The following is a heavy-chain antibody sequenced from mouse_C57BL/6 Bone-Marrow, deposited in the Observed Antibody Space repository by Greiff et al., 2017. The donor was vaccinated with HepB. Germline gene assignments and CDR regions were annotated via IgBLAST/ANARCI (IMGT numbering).Heavy chain of an antibody. CDR3: ARRYYYGSFYFDY. Sequence: DVQLQESGPELVKPGASVKIPCKASGYTFTDYNMDWVKQSHGKSLEWIGDINPNNGGTIYNQKFKGKATLTVDKSSSTAYMELRSLTSEDTAVYYCARRYYYGSFYFDYWGQGTTLTVSS. CDR1: GYTFTDYN. D-gene: IGHD1-1*01. V-gene: IGHV1-18*01. CDR2: INPNNGGT. J-gene: IGHJ2*01.